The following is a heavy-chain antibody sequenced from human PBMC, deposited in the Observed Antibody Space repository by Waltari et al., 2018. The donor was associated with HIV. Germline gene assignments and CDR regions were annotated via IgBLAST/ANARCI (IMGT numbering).Heavy chain of an antibody. D-gene: IGHD2-21*02. CDR2: IYHSGIS. J-gene: IGHJ6*02. Sequence: QLRLQESGSGLVKPSQTLSLTCVVSGGSISRGGYSWSWIRQPPGKGLEWIGNIYHSGISFYTPSLERLVTISVDRSESQLSVALTSVTAADTRVYCCARCDPDYGIDVWGQGTTVTVS. V-gene: IGHV4-30-2*01. CDR1: GGSISRGGYS. CDR3: ARCDPDYGIDV.